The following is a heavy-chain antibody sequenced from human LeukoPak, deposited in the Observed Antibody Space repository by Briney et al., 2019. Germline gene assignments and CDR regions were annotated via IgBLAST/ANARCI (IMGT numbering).Heavy chain of an antibody. CDR1: GFTVSSNY. J-gene: IGHJ3*02. CDR2: IYSGGST. CDR3: ARDHAAGYYDSSDAFDI. V-gene: IGHV3-66*01. Sequence: PGGSLRLSCAASGFTVSSNYMSWVRQAPGKGLEWVSVIYSGGSTYYADSVKGRFTISRGNSKNTLYLQMNSLRAEDTAVYYCARDHAAGYYDSSDAFDIWGQGTMVTVSS. D-gene: IGHD3-22*01.